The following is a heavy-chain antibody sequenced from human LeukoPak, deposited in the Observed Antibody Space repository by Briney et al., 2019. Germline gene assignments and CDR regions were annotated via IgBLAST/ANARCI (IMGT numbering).Heavy chain of an antibody. Sequence: ASVKVSCKVSGYTFTSSNINWVRQAPGQGLEWMGWMNPSSGNTAYAQRFQGIVTMTRDTSTNTAFLQLTSLRSEDTGVYCCARGLDVERSSAWSWGPKKFYYNVMDVWGQGTTVTVSS. D-gene: IGHD3-9*01. V-gene: IGHV1-8*01. CDR2: MNPSSGNT. J-gene: IGHJ6*02. CDR1: GYTFTSSN. CDR3: ARGLDVERSSAWSWGPKKFYYNVMDV.